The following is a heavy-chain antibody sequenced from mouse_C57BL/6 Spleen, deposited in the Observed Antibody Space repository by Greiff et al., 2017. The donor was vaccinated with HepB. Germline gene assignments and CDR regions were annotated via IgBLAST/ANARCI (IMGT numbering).Heavy chain of an antibody. V-gene: IGHV5-9-1*02. D-gene: IGHD2-13*01. CDR1: GFTFSSYA. Sequence: EVKVVESGEGLVKPGGSLKLSCAASGFTFSSYAMSWVRQTPEKRLEWVAYISSGGDYIYYADTVKGRFTISRDNARNTLYLQMSSLKSEDTAMYYCTRGRYSDNDAMDYWGQGTSVTVSS. CDR2: ISSGGDYI. CDR3: TRGRYSDNDAMDY. J-gene: IGHJ4*01.